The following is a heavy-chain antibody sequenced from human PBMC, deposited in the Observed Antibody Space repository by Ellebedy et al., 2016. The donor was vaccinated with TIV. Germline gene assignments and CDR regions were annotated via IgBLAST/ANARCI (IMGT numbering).Heavy chain of an antibody. Sequence: PGGSLRLSCAASGFTFSSYSMNWVRQAPGKGLGWVSSISSNSNYIYYADSVRGRFTISRDNAKKSLYLQMNSQRAEATAVYYCARGAMAAAGDDYWGQGTLVTVSS. J-gene: IGHJ4*02. CDR2: ISSNSNYI. V-gene: IGHV3-21*01. CDR3: ARGAMAAAGDDY. CDR1: GFTFSSYS. D-gene: IGHD6-13*01.